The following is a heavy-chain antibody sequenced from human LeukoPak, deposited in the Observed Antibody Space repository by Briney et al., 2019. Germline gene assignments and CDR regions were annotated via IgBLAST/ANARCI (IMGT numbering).Heavy chain of an antibody. CDR1: GGSISSSSYY. CDR2: IYYSGST. V-gene: IGHV4-39*07. CDR3: ARENCSGGSCYSIYYYYYMDV. D-gene: IGHD2-15*01. Sequence: SETLSLTCTISGGSISSSSYYWGWIRQPPGKGLEWIGSIYYSGSTYYNPSLKSRVTISVDTSKNQFSLKLSSVTAADTAVYYCARENCSGGSCYSIYYYYYMDVWGKGTTVTVSS. J-gene: IGHJ6*03.